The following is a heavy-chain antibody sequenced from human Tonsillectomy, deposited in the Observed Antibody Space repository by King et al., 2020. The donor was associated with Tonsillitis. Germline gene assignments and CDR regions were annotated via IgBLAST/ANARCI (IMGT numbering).Heavy chain of an antibody. CDR2: MDPSSGDA. CDR3: ARGVDF. Sequence: VQLVESGAEVKKPGASVKVSCKASGYTFTNYDINWVRQGTGQGLEWMGWMDPSSGDADYSQNFQGRVAMTRNSSISTAYMELRSLRSEDTAVYYCARGVDFWGQGTLVTVSS. V-gene: IGHV1-8*02. CDR1: GYTFTNYD. J-gene: IGHJ4*02.